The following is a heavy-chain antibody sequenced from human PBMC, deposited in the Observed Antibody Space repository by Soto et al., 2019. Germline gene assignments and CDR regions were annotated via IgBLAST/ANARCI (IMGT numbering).Heavy chain of an antibody. J-gene: IGHJ4*02. D-gene: IGHD2-2*01. CDR3: ATVHSTSRSFDY. CDR1: GFTFSMSG. Sequence: EVQLLESGGGLVQPGGSLRLSCAASGFTFSMSGMSWVRQAPGKGLEWVSTTGLNGRTTYYADSVKGRFTVSRDNSKNTLHLQMNSLRAEDTAVYYCATVHSTSRSFDYWGQGTLVTVSS. V-gene: IGHV3-23*01. CDR2: TGLNGRTT.